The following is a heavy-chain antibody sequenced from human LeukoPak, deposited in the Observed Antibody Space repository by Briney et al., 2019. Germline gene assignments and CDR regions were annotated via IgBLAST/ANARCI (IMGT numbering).Heavy chain of an antibody. V-gene: IGHV3-23*01. CDR1: GFTFSGYA. D-gene: IGHD6-13*01. Sequence: GGSLRLSCAASGFTFSGYAMSWVRQAPGKGLEWVSAISGSGGSTYYADSVKGRFTISRDNSKNTLYLQMNSLGAEGTAVYYCAKEGVAAAGRLDYWGQGTLVTVSS. J-gene: IGHJ4*02. CDR3: AKEGVAAAGRLDY. CDR2: ISGSGGST.